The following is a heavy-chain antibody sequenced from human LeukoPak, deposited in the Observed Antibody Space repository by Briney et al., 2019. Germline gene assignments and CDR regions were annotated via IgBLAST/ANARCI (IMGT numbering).Heavy chain of an antibody. V-gene: IGHV4-31*03. CDR2: VYNSRRT. CDR3: ARGDYGGTHWLDP. D-gene: IGHD4-23*01. J-gene: IGHJ5*02. Sequence: PSETLSLTCTVSGGSISSGGYYWTWLRQHPEKGLEWFGYVYNSRRTYYNPSLKSRVIMSVDTSKNQFSLKLSSVTAADTAVYYCARGDYGGTHWLDPWGQGHLVAVSS. CDR1: GGSISSGGYY.